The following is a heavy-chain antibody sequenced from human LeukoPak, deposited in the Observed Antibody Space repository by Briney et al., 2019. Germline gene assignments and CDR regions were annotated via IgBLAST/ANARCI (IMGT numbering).Heavy chain of an antibody. CDR1: GGSINNGGYY. CDR3: ARETLNPDLLSSPTDYFDS. Sequence: SQTLSLTCTVSGGSINNGGYYWSWIRQHPGKGLEWIGYIYHSGSTYYNPSLKSRVTISVDSSKNQFSLKLSSVTAADTAVYYCARETLNPDLLSSPTDYFDSWGQGTLVTVSS. J-gene: IGHJ4*02. D-gene: IGHD3-9*01. CDR2: IYHSGST. V-gene: IGHV4-31*03.